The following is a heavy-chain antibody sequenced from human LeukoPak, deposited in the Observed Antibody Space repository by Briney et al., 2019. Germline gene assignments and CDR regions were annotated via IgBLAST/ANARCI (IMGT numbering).Heavy chain of an antibody. V-gene: IGHV1-3*01. CDR1: GYNFNNYA. CDR3: ARGIWSARTVDYYLDY. D-gene: IGHD2-21*01. J-gene: IGHJ4*02. CDR2: INAGNSHT. Sequence: EASVKVSCKVSGYNFNNYAIHWVRQAPGQRFEWMGWINAGNSHTKYSQNFQGRITITRDSSASTVYMELSSLTSEDTAVYYCARGIWSARTVDYYLDYWGQGTLVTVSS.